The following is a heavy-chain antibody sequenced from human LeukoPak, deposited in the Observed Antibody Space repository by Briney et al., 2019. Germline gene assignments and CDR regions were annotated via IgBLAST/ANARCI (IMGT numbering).Heavy chain of an antibody. CDR3: ARGGNYYYYMDV. CDR1: GYTFTGYY. D-gene: IGHD3-10*01. J-gene: IGHJ6*03. V-gene: IGHV1-2*02. CDR2: INPNSGGT. Sequence: ASVKVSCKASGYTFTGYYMHWVRQAPGQGLEWMGWINPNSGGTNYAQKLQGRVTMTTDTSTSTAYMELRSLRSDDTAVYYCARGGNYYYYMDVWGKGTTVTVSS.